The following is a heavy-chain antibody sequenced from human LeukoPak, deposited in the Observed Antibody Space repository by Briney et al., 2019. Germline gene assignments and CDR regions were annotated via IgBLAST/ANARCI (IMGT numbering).Heavy chain of an antibody. D-gene: IGHD5/OR15-5a*01. CDR2: INPDGSEK. Sequence: GGSLRLSCATSGFAFSSYWMSWVRQAPGKGLEWVANINPDGSEKHFVDSVKGRFTISRDSARNSLYLQMNSLRAEDTAVYYCARESTEDRPGSWGQGTLVTVSS. V-gene: IGHV3-7*01. CDR3: ARESTEDRPGS. CDR1: GFAFSSYW. J-gene: IGHJ5*02.